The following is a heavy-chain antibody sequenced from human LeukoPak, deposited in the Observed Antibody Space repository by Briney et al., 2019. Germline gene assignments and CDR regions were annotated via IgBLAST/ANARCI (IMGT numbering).Heavy chain of an antibody. J-gene: IGHJ4*02. CDR2: LYSDGNT. Sequence: GGSLRLSCAASGFTVITNDMTWVRQAPGKGLEWVSVLYSDGNTKYAHSVQGRFTISRDNSKNTLYLGMNSLSPDDTAVYYCARGVEPLAANTLAYWGQGTLVTVSS. CDR3: ARGVEPLAANTLAY. CDR1: GFTVITND. V-gene: IGHV3-53*01. D-gene: IGHD1-14*01.